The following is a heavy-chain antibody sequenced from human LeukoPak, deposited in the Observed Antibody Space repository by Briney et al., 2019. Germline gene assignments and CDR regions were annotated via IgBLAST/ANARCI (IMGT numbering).Heavy chain of an antibody. Sequence: NASETLSLTCAVYGGSFSGYYWSWIRQPPGKGLEWIGEINHSGSTNYNPSLKSRVTISVDTSKNQFSLKLSSVTAADTAVYYCARKRVYYGRLGAFDIWGQGTMVTVSS. CDR1: GGSFSGYY. V-gene: IGHV4-34*01. CDR2: INHSGST. D-gene: IGHD3-10*01. J-gene: IGHJ3*02. CDR3: ARKRVYYGRLGAFDI.